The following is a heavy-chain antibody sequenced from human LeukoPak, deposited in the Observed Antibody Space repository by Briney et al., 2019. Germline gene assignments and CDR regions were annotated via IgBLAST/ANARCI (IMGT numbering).Heavy chain of an antibody. V-gene: IGHV3-30*18. CDR1: GFTFSSYG. J-gene: IGHJ4*02. CDR2: ISYDGSDK. Sequence: PGGSLRLSCAASGFTFSSYGMHWVRQAPGKGLEWVAVISYDGSDKYYADSVKGRFTISRDNSKNTLYLQMNSLRAEDTAVYYCAKDVLLWLQTPLDDYWSQGTQVTVSS. D-gene: IGHD5-18*01. CDR3: AKDVLLWLQTPLDDY.